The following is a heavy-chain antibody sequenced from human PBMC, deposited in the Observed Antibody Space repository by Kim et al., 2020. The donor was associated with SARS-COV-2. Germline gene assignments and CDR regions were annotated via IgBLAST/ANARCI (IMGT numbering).Heavy chain of an antibody. CDR3: ALGSPMIR. CDR2: IKEDGSET. Sequence: GGSLRLSCAASGFTFSNYWMSWVRQAPGKGLEWVGNIKEDGSETYYVDSVKGRFTISRDNPKNSLNLQMNSLRAEDTAGYYCALGSPMIRWGQGILITVS. V-gene: IGHV3-7*01. CDR1: GFTFSNYW. D-gene: IGHD3-22*01. J-gene: IGHJ4*02.